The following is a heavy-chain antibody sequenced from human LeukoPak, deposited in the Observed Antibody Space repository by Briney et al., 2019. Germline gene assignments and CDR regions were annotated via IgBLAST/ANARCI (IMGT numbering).Heavy chain of an antibody. J-gene: IGHJ6*03. V-gene: IGHV3-7*01. D-gene: IGHD6-19*01. CDR1: GFTFSSYW. Sequence: PGGSLRLSCAASGFTFSSYWMSWVRQAPGKGLEWVANIKQDGSEKYYVDSVKGRFTISRDNAKNSLYLQMNSLRAEDTAVYYCARACSGWYFYYYYYMDVWGKGTTVTISS. CDR3: ARACSGWYFYYYYYMDV. CDR2: IKQDGSEK.